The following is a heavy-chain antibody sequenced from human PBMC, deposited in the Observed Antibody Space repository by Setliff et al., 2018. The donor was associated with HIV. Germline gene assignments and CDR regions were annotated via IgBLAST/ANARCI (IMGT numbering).Heavy chain of an antibody. J-gene: IGHJ4*02. V-gene: IGHV4-59*01. CDR1: GGSISDYY. D-gene: IGHD2-21*01. Sequence: SETLSLTCAVSGGSISDYYWSWIRQPPGKGLEWIGYIYYYGSTDYNTDYNPSLKSRLSISLDNSKNTVYLQMNSLTTEDTAVYYCARDRNCGNGCYSSADHWGLGTLVTVSS. CDR2: IYYYGSTDYNT. CDR3: ARDRNCGNGCYSSADH.